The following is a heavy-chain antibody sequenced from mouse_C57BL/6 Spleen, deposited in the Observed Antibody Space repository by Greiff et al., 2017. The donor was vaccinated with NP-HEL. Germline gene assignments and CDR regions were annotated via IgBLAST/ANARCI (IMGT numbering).Heavy chain of an antibody. J-gene: IGHJ3*01. Sequence: VQLKESGPELVKPGASVKMSCKASGYTFTDYYMHWVKQKPGKGLEWIGEFYPGSGNTYYNEKFKGKATLTADTSSSTAYMQLSSLTSEDSAVYFCARGVWYPFAYWGQGTLVTVSA. CDR2: YPGSGNTY. CDR3: RGVWYPFAY. V-gene: IGHV1-83*01. D-gene: IGHD2-10*02. CDR1: YTFTDYYM.